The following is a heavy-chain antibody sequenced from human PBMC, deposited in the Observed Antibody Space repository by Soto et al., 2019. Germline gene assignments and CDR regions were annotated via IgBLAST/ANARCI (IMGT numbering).Heavy chain of an antibody. J-gene: IGHJ5*02. CDR1: NGSISNYY. V-gene: IGHV4-4*07. CDR2: VYSSGSA. CDR3: ARSVHKESWFDP. Sequence: QVQLQESGPGLVKPSETLSLSCTVSNGSISNYYWNCIRRPAGKGLEWIGRVYSSGSASYNPSLRSRVTMSVDTSKNQFSLKLNSVTAADTAVYYCARSVHKESWFDPWGQGTLVTVSS. D-gene: IGHD6-6*01.